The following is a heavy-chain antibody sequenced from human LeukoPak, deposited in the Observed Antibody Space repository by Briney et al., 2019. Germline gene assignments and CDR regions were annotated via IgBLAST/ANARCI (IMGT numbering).Heavy chain of an antibody. CDR3: ARGPRILAAGSYYFDY. J-gene: IGHJ4*02. CDR2: INVNGGAM. CDR1: GFSFKDYY. V-gene: IGHV3-11*01. D-gene: IGHD6-13*01. Sequence: PGGSLRLSCAASGFSFKDYYFSWIRQAPGKGLEWVSFINVNGGAMYYADFVKGRFTVSRDNAKSSLYLEMNSLRVEDTAVYYCARGPRILAAGSYYFDYWGQGSLVTVSS.